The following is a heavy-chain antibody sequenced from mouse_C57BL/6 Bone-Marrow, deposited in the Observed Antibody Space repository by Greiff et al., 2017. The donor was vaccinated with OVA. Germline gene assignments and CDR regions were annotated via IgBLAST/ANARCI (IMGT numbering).Heavy chain of an antibody. CDR2: IRSKSNNYAT. CDR3: VRQRRRDWYFDV. V-gene: IGHV10-1*01. CDR1: GFSFNTYA. J-gene: IGHJ1*03. Sequence: EVHLVESGGGLVQPKGSLKLSCAASGFSFNTYAMNWVRQAPGKGLEWVARIRSKSNNYATYYADSVKDRFTISRDDSESMLYLQMNNLKTEDTAMYYCVRQRRRDWYFDVWGTGTTVTVSS.